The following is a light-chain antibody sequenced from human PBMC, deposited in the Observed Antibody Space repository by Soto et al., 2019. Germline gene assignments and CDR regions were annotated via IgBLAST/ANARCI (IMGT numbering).Light chain of an antibody. V-gene: IGLV2-14*01. CDR3: QSYDNFLRVI. CDR2: EVS. Sequence: QSVLTQPASVSGSPGQSITISCTGTSSDVGGYNFVSWYQQHPGKAPKLMIYEVSNRPSGVSNRFSGSKSGNTASLTISGLQAEDEADYYCQSYDNFLRVIFGGGTKLTVL. J-gene: IGLJ2*01. CDR1: SSDVGGYNF.